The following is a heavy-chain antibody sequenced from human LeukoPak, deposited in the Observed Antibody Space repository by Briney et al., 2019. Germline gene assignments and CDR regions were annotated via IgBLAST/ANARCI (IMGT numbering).Heavy chain of an antibody. D-gene: IGHD3-10*01. CDR3: AKDKGSPIWFGELYHYIDV. J-gene: IGHJ6*03. V-gene: IGHV3-30*02. Sequence: PGGSLRLSSAASGFTFSSYGMHWVRQAPGKGLEWVAFILYDGRNKYYADSVKGRLTISRDNSTNTPYMHVTSLRPEDTAVYYCAKDKGSPIWFGELYHYIDVWGKGTTVTISS. CDR2: ILYDGRNK. CDR1: GFTFSSYG.